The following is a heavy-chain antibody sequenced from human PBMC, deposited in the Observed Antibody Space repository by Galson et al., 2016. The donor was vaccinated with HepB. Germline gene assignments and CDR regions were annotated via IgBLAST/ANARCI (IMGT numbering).Heavy chain of an antibody. CDR3: ARAVVGATSWFGP. D-gene: IGHD1-26*01. CDR1: GGSFGGYY. Sequence: SETLSLTCAVYGGSFGGYYWSWIRQPPGKGLEWIGEINQSEVTKYNPSLKSRVTISLDRSKNSFSLRLTSVTAADTATYYCARAVVGATSWFGPWGQGTLVTVSS. V-gene: IGHV4-34*01. CDR2: INQSEVT. J-gene: IGHJ5*02.